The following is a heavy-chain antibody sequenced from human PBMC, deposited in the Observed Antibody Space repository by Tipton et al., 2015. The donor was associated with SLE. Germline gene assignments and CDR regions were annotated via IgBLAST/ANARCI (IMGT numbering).Heavy chain of an antibody. Sequence: TLSLTCSVSGSSVILGSFDWSWIRQPAGKVLEWIGHIHTRRGTNYNPPLESRVTISADKSKRQFSLKLDSVTAADTAVYYCASGDDLSYSFENWGQGTLVTVSS. D-gene: IGHD3/OR15-3a*01. CDR2: IHTRRGT. V-gene: IGHV4-61*09. CDR3: ASGDDLSYSFEN. J-gene: IGHJ4*02. CDR1: GSSVILGSFD.